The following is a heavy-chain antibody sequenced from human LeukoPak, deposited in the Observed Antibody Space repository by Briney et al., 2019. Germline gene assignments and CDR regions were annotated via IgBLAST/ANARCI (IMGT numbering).Heavy chain of an antibody. CDR3: ARDRYCTTSSCSDY. J-gene: IGHJ4*02. CDR1: GFTFSSYG. Sequence: GRSLRLSCAASGFTFSSYGMHWVRQAPGKGLEWVAVISYDGSNKYYADSVKGRFTISRDNSKNTLCLQMNSLRVEDTAVYYCARDRYCTTSSCSDYWGQGTLVTVSS. D-gene: IGHD2-2*01. CDR2: ISYDGSNK. V-gene: IGHV3-30*03.